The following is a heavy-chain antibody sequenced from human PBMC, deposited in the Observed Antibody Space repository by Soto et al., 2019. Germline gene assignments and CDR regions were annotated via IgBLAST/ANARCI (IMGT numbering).Heavy chain of an antibody. CDR3: ARRIPFGYGMDV. CDR1: GFTFSTYA. Sequence: EVQLVESGGGLVQPGGSLRLSCAASGFTFSTYAMHWVRQAPGKGLEYVSAITSSGGNTDYASYVKGRFTISRDNSKNTLYLHMGSLRAEDMAVYYCARRIPFGYGMDVWGQGTTVTVSS. J-gene: IGHJ6*02. CDR2: ITSSGGNT. D-gene: IGHD2-21*01. V-gene: IGHV3-64*01.